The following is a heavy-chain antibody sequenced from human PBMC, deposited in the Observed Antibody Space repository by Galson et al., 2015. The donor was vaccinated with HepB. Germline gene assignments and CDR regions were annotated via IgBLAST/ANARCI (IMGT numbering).Heavy chain of an antibody. Sequence: SLRLSCAASGFIFSSYAMSWVRQAPGKGLEWVSTISGSGGSTYYADSLKGRFTISRDDSKNTLYLQMNSLRAEDTAVYYCASRPPYSSSSYGMDVWGQGTTVTVSS. V-gene: IGHV3-23*01. CDR3: ASRPPYSSSSYGMDV. J-gene: IGHJ6*02. CDR2: ISGSGGST. D-gene: IGHD6-6*01. CDR1: GFIFSSYA.